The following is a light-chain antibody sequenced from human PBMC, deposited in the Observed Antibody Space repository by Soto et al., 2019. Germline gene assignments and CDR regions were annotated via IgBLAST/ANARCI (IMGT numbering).Light chain of an antibody. Sequence: QSALTQPPSASGSPGQPVTISCTGTSSDVGGYNYVSWYQQHPGKAPKLLIYEVSKRPSGVPDRFSGSKSGNTASLTVSGIQAEDEADYYCSSYAGSNSVVFGGGTKLTVL. V-gene: IGLV2-8*01. J-gene: IGLJ2*01. CDR2: EVS. CDR1: SSDVGGYNY. CDR3: SSYAGSNSVV.